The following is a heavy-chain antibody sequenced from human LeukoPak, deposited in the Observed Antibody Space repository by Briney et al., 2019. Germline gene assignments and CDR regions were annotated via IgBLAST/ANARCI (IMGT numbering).Heavy chain of an antibody. D-gene: IGHD6-13*01. CDR3: ARVKAEAAAGIGPTKVYYYYGMDV. CDR1: GYTFTGYY. CDR2: INPNSGGT. Sequence: ASVKVSCKASGYTFTGYYMHWVRQAPGQGLEWMGWINPNSGGTNYAQKFQGRVTMTRDTSTSTAYMELSRLRSDDTAVYYCARVKAEAAAGIGPTKVYYYYGMDVWGQGTTVTVSS. V-gene: IGHV1-2*02. J-gene: IGHJ6*02.